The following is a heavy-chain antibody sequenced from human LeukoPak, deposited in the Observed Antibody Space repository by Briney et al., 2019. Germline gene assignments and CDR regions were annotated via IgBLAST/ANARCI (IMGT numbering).Heavy chain of an antibody. D-gene: IGHD3-10*01. CDR3: AKDGSYYGSGSYYPLYYYYYMDV. V-gene: IGHV3-30*18. CDR2: ISYDGSNK. CDR1: GFTFSSYG. J-gene: IGHJ6*03. Sequence: GGSLRLSCAASGFTFSSYGMHWVRQAPGKGLEWVAVISYDGSNKYYADSVKGRFTISRDNSKNTLYLQMNSLRAEDTAVYYCAKDGSYYGSGSYYPLYYYYYMDVWGKGTTVTVSS.